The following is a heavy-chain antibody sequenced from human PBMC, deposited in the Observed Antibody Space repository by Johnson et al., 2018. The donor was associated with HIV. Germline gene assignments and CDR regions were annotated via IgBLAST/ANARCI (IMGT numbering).Heavy chain of an antibody. CDR2: INWNGGST. CDR3: AKDKFMFLDNPVDAFDV. Sequence: VQLVESGGSVVRPGGSLRLSCAASGFTFDNFAMSWVRQAPGKGLEWVSGINWNGGSTSYTDSVKGLSTISRDNSNNTLYLHMNSLRPDDTGVYYCAKDKFMFLDNPVDAFDVWGQGTMVTFSS. D-gene: IGHD3/OR15-3a*01. CDR1: GFTFDNFA. J-gene: IGHJ3*01. V-gene: IGHV3-20*04.